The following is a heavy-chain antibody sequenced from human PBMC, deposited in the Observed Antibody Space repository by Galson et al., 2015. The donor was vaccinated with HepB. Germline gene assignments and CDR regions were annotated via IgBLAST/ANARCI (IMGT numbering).Heavy chain of an antibody. CDR3: ARSRGIFLTLDY. V-gene: IGHV4-59*08. CDR2: IYYSGST. CDR1: GGSISSYY. J-gene: IGHJ4*02. D-gene: IGHD3-16*01. Sequence: QVQLQEPGPGLVKPSETLSLTCTVSGGSISSYYWSWIRQPPGKGLEWIGYIYYSGSTNYNPSLKSRVTISVDTSKNQFSLKLSSVTAADTAVYYCARSRGIFLTLDYWGQGTLVTVSS.